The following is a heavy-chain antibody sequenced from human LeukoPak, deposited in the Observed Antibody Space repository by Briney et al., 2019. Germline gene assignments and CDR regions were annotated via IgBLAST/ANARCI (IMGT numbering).Heavy chain of an antibody. CDR3: ARDLFLAATEREGDDY. Sequence: ASVKVSCKASGYTFTAYFIHWVRQAPGQGLEWVGWINPNTGDTSYAQKFQGRVTLTGDTSITTAYMELSSLRSDDTAVYCCARDLFLAATEREGDDYWGQGTLVTVSS. D-gene: IGHD6-13*01. CDR1: GYTFTAYF. J-gene: IGHJ4*02. CDR2: INPNTGDT. V-gene: IGHV1-2*02.